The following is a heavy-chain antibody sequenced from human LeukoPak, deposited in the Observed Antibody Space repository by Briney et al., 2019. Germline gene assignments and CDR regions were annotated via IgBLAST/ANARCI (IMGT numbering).Heavy chain of an antibody. CDR1: GFTFSSYA. CDR2: ISSNGGST. Sequence: GGSLRLSCAASGFTFSSYAMHWVRQAPGKGLEYASAISSNGGSTYYANSVKGRFTISRDNSKNTLYLQMGSLRAEDMAVYYCASSGYSYGPFDYWGQGTLVTVSS. J-gene: IGHJ4*02. V-gene: IGHV3-64*01. CDR3: ASSGYSYGPFDY. D-gene: IGHD5-18*01.